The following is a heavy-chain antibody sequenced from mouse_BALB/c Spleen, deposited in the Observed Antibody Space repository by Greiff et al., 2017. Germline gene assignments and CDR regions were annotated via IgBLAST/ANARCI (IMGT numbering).Heavy chain of an antibody. J-gene: IGHJ2*01. V-gene: IGHV1-7*01. Sequence: QVQLQQSGAELAKPGASVKMSCKASGYTFTSYWMHWVKQRPGQGLEWIGYINPSTGYTEYNQKFKAKATLTADKSSSTAYMQLSSLTSEDSAVYYCARDVYYGSSYDYWGQGTTLTVSS. D-gene: IGHD1-1*01. CDR1: GYTFTSYW. CDR2: INPSTGYT. CDR3: ARDVYYGSSYDY.